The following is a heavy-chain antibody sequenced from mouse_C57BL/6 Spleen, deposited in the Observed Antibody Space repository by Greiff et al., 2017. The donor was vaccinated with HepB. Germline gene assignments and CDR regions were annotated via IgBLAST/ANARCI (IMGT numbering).Heavy chain of an antibody. V-gene: IGHV5-16*01. Sequence: EVHLVESEGGLVQPGSSMKLSCTASGFTFSDYYMAWVRQVPEKGLEWVANINHDGSSTYYLDSLKSRFIISRDNAKNILYLQMSSLKSEDTATYYCARVGDGHFDYWGQGTTLTVSS. CDR1: GFTFSDYY. CDR2: INHDGSST. CDR3: ARVGDGHFDY. D-gene: IGHD2-3*01. J-gene: IGHJ2*01.